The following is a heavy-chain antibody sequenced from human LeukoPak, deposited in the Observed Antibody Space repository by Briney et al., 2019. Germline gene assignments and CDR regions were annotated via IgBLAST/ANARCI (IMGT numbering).Heavy chain of an antibody. J-gene: IGHJ2*01. CDR1: GFIVGNNY. CDR2: ISWDGSSR. V-gene: IGHV3-43*01. CDR3: ARDNEAWYFDL. Sequence: GGSLRPSCAASGFIVGNNYMSWVRQAPGKGLEWVSLISWDGSSRYYADSVKGRFTISRDNSKNSLYLQMNSLRTEDTALYYCARDNEAWYFDLWGRGTPVTVSS.